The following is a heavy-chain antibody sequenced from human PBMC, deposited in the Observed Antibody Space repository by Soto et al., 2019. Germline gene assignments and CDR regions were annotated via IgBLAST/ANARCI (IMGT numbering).Heavy chain of an antibody. J-gene: IGHJ4*02. CDR2: INHSGST. D-gene: IGHD3-10*01. CDR1: GGSFSDYY. CDR3: ASQMGSGKYYFDY. Sequence: QVQLQQWGAGLLKPSETLSLTCAIYGGSFSDYYWSWIRQSPGKGLEWIGEINHSGSTNYNPSHRSRVTISIDTSKHQFSLKLSSVTAADTAVFYCASQMGSGKYYFDYWGRGTPVIVSS. V-gene: IGHV4-34*01.